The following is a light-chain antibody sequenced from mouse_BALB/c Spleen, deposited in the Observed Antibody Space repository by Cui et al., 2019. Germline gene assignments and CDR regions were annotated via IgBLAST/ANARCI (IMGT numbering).Light chain of an antibody. V-gene: IGKV2-137*01. J-gene: IGKJ2*01. CDR1: QSLLHSNGNTY. CDR3: MQHLEYPYT. Sequence: DIVMTQDAPSVTVTPGESVSISCRSSQSLLHSNGNTYLYWFLQRPGQSPQLLIYRMSNRASGVPDRFSGSWSGTAFTLRISRVEAEDVGVYYCMQHLEYPYTFGGGTKLEIK. CDR2: RMS.